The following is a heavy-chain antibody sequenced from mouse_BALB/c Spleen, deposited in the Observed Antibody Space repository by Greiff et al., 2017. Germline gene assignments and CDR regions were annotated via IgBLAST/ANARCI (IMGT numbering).Heavy chain of an antibody. CDR3: CFTTATTSWFAY. CDR2: IDPENGDT. J-gene: IGHJ3*01. Sequence: EVQLQQSGAELVRSGASVKLSCTASGFNIKDYYMHWVKQRPEQGLEWIGWIDPENGDTEYAPKFQGKATMTADTSSNTAYLQLSSLTSEDTAVYYCCFTTATTSWFAYWGQGTLVTVSA. V-gene: IGHV14-4*02. CDR1: GFNIKDYY. D-gene: IGHD1-2*01.